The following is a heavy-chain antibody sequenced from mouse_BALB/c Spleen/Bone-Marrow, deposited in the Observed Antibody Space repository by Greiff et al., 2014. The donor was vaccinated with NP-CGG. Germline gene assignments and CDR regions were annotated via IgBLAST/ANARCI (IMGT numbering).Heavy chain of an antibody. CDR3: AIYYYVSSGFAY. V-gene: IGHV14-3*02. CDR1: GFNIKDTY. D-gene: IGHD1-1*01. CDR2: IDPANGNT. Sequence: EVKLQESGAELVKPGASVKLSCTASGFNIKDTYMHWVKQRPEQGLEWIGRIDPANGNTKYDPKFQGKATITADTSSNTAYLQLSSLTSEDTAVDYCAIYYYVSSGFAYWGQGTLVTVSA. J-gene: IGHJ3*01.